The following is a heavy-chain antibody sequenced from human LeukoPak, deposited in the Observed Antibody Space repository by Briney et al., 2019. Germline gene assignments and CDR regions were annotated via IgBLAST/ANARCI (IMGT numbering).Heavy chain of an antibody. CDR1: EFTFSLYA. V-gene: IGHV3-21*05. CDR2: INDVSADI. D-gene: IGHD1-14*01. CDR3: ARDTYQPGRIDS. Sequence: TGGSLRLSCAASEFTFSLYAMNWVRQAPGKGLEWISYINDVSADIHYADSVKGRFTISRDNAKNTLYLQMSSLRAEDTAVYYCARDTYQPGRIDSWGQGTLVIVSS. J-gene: IGHJ4*02.